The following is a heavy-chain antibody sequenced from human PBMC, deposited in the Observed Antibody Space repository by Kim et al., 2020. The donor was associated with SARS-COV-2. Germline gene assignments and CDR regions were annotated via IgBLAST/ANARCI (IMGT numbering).Heavy chain of an antibody. J-gene: IGHJ4*02. CDR1: GFTFSSYG. V-gene: IGHV3-30*18. Sequence: GGSLRLSCAASGFTFSSYGMHWVRQGPDKGLEWVSVISYDGSNKYYADSVKGRFTISRDNSKNTLYLQMNSLRAEDTAVYYCAKASAMATIPDYWGQGTLVTVSS. CDR3: AKASAMATIPDY. D-gene: IGHD5-12*01. CDR2: ISYDGSNK.